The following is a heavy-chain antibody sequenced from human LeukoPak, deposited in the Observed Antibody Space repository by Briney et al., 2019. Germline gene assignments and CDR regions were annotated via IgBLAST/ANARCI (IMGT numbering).Heavy chain of an antibody. CDR2: IGFGGDT. J-gene: IGHJ4*02. CDR3: TRGGRSAPFDY. D-gene: IGHD1-26*01. CDR1: GFTFSSND. Sequence: GGSPRLSCAASGFTFSSNDMHWVRQPTGKGLEWVSGIGFGGDTYYSGSVKGRFTISRDNAKNSLYLQMNSLRAGDTAVYYCTRGGRSAPFDYWGQGTLVTVSS. V-gene: IGHV3-13*04.